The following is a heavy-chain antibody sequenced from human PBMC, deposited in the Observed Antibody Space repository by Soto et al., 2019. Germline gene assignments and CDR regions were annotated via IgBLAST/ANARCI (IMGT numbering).Heavy chain of an antibody. D-gene: IGHD3-10*01. CDR2: IWYDGSNE. CDR3: ASALEPGDY. V-gene: IGHV3-33*03. J-gene: IGHJ4*02. CDR1: GFTFSNYG. Sequence: QVQLVESGGGVVQPGRSLRVSCGWYGFTFSNYGMHWVRRAPGKGLGWVAVIWYDGSNEQYADSVKGRFTISRDSSKNTLYRQMSSQRAEDTAVYYCASALEPGDYWGQGTLVTVSS.